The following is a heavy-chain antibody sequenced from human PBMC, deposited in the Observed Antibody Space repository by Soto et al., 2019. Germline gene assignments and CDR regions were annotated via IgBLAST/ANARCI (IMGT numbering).Heavy chain of an antibody. CDR2: MNPNSGNA. J-gene: IGHJ4*02. CDR3: ARSKRQTAGAGAGDY. D-gene: IGHD6-13*01. Sequence: QVQLVQSGAEVKKPGASVKVSCKASGYTFTSYDINWVRQATGQGLEWMGWMNPNSGNAGYAQRFQGRATMTWNTSISTAYIDLSKLKCEDTAVYYVARSKRQTAGAGAGDYWVQGTLVSVSS. CDR1: GYTFTSYD. V-gene: IGHV1-8*01.